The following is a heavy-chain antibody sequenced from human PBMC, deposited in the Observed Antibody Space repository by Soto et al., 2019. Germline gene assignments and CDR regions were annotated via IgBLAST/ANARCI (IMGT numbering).Heavy chain of an antibody. CDR1: GYPVTAYY. V-gene: IGHV1-2*02. Sequence: QLHLVQSGAVVKKPGASVTVSCSASGYPVTAYYMHWVRQAPGRGLEWMGGINPATGAAKYTQTFQGRGTRTRDTSTSTVFLELSGLTSEDTAVFCCARGVGVGVAGSAAFDMWGQGTLVTVSS. D-gene: IGHD3-3*01. CDR2: INPATGAA. J-gene: IGHJ3*02. CDR3: ARGVGVGVAGSAAFDM.